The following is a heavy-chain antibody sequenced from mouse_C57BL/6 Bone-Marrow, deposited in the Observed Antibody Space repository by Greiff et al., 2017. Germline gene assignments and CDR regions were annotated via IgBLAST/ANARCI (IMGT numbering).Heavy chain of an antibody. D-gene: IGHD3-3*01. CDR2: ISDGGSYT. CDR3: AREGAGGAMDD. V-gene: IGHV5-4*01. Sequence: EVKVVESGGGLVKPGGSLKLSCAASGFTFSSYAMSWVRQTPEKRLEWVATISDGGSYTYYPDNVKGRFTISRDNAKNNLYLQMSHLKSEDTAMYYCAREGAGGAMDDWGQGTSVTVSS. J-gene: IGHJ4*01. CDR1: GFTFSSYA.